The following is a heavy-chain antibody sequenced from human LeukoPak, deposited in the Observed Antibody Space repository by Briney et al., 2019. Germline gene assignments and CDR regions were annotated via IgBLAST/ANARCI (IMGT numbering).Heavy chain of an antibody. V-gene: IGHV3-23*01. Sequence: GGSLRLSCAASGFTFSSYAMSWVRQAPGKGLEWVPAISGSGGSTYYADSVKGRFTISRDNSKNTLCLQMNSLRAEDTAVYYCAKCPGSANCYTGFDYWGQGTLVTVSS. CDR1: GFTFSSYA. CDR3: AKCPGSANCYTGFDY. CDR2: ISGSGGST. D-gene: IGHD2-2*02. J-gene: IGHJ4*02.